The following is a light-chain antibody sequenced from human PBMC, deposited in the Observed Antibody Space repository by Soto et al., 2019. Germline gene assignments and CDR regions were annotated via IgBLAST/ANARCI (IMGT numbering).Light chain of an antibody. V-gene: IGKV3-20*01. CDR2: GAS. J-gene: IGKJ1*01. CDR3: QQYNSSPRT. Sequence: EIVLAKSRATLSVAVGERATLSCRASQSVSSNLAWCQQKPGQAPRLLIYGASTRATGIPDRFSGSGSGTDFTLTVSRLEPEDFAVYYCQQYNSSPRTFGQGTQVDIK. CDR1: QSVSSN.